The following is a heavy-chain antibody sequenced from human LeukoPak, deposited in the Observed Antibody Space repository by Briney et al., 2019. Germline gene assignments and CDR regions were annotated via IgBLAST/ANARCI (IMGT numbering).Heavy chain of an antibody. D-gene: IGHD3-22*01. J-gene: IGHJ4*02. CDR3: ARNREGGSGYNY. CDR1: GGSISSSSYY. Sequence: SSETLSLTCTVSGGSISSSSYYWGWIRQPPGKGLEWIGSIYYSGSTYYNPSLKSRVTISVDTSKNQFSLKLSSVTAADTAVYYCARNREGGSGYNYWGQGTLVTVSS. CDR2: IYYSGST. V-gene: IGHV4-39*07.